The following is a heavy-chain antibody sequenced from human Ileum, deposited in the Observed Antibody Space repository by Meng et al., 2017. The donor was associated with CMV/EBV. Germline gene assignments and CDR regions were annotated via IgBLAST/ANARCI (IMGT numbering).Heavy chain of an antibody. Sequence: ASGFTFSNYTLTWVRQAPGMGLEWVSSISSSSSFIYYADSVKGRFTISRDNAKNSLYLQLNSLRAEDTAVYYCARGGDSSGYYYNYWGQGTLVTVSS. V-gene: IGHV3-21*01. CDR1: GFTFSNYT. CDR3: ARGGDSSGYYYNY. D-gene: IGHD3-22*01. CDR2: ISSSSSFI. J-gene: IGHJ4*02.